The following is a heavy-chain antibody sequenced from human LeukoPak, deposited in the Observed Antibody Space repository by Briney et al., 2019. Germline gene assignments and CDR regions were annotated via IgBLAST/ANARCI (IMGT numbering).Heavy chain of an antibody. CDR3: ARDFSVPHDGGDCFLPKE. D-gene: IGHD2-21*02. V-gene: IGHV3-66*01. CDR2: IDSGGST. Sequence: GSLRLSCAATGFTVSSNYMSCVRQAPGKGLEWVSVIDSGGSTYYADSVKGRFTISRDNSKNTLYLQMNGLRAEDTAVYYCARDFSVPHDGGDCFLPKEWGQGTLVTVSS. CDR1: GFTVSSNY. J-gene: IGHJ4*02.